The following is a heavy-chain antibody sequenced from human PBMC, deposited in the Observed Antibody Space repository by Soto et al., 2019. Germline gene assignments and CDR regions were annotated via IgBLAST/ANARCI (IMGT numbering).Heavy chain of an antibody. Sequence: EVQLVESGGDLIQPGGSLRLSCAASGFTFIGYEMNWFRQAPGKGLEWVSYISGSGGSTYYADSVKGRFTISRDNSKNTLYLQMNSLRAEDTAVYYCAKDLGSYSSSWYWYWGQGTLVTVSS. D-gene: IGHD6-13*01. CDR2: ISGSGGST. CDR1: GFTFIGYE. V-gene: IGHV3-23*04. CDR3: AKDLGSYSSSWYWY. J-gene: IGHJ4*02.